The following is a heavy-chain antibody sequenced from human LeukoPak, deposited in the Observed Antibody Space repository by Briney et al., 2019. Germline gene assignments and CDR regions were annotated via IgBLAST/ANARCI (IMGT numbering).Heavy chain of an antibody. D-gene: IGHD3-22*01. CDR2: MNPNSGNT. Sequence: GASVKVSCKASGYTFTSYDINWVRQATGQGLEWMGWMNPNSGNTGYAQKFQGRVTITRNTSISTAYMELSSLRSEDTAVYYCARSSWEHYDSSGFLYDYWGQGTLVTVSS. CDR1: GYTFTSYD. J-gene: IGHJ4*02. CDR3: ARSSWEHYDSSGFLYDY. V-gene: IGHV1-8*03.